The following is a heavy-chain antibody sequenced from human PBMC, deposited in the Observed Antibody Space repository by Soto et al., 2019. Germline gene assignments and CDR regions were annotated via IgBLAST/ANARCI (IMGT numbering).Heavy chain of an antibody. V-gene: IGHV3-66*01. J-gene: IGHJ4*02. Sequence: GGSLRLSCAASGFIVSTIYMSWVRQAPGKGLEWVSTIYADGRTYYADSVKGRFTMSRDDVKNTLFLQMNSLRAEDTAVYYCARDRYGSGTLGYWGQGTLVTVSS. CDR3: ARDRYGSGTLGY. CDR1: GFIVSTIY. D-gene: IGHD3-10*01. CDR2: IYADGRT.